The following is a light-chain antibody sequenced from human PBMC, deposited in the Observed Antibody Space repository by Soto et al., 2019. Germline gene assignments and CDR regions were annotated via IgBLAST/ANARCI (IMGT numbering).Light chain of an antibody. J-gene: IGLJ3*02. CDR2: DNN. CDR1: SSNIGNNY. Sequence: QSVLTQPPSVSAAPGQTVTISCSGSSSNIGNNYVSWYQQLPGTAPKLLIYDNNKRPSGMPDRFSGAKSGTSATLGITGLQTGDEADYYCGTLDSSLSAWVFGGGTKLTVL. V-gene: IGLV1-51*01. CDR3: GTLDSSLSAWV.